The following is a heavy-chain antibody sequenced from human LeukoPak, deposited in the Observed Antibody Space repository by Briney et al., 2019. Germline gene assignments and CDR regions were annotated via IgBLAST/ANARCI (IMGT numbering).Heavy chain of an antibody. CDR1: GGSFSGYY. Sequence: SETLSLTCAVYGGSFSGYYWGWIRQPPGKGLEWIGSIYHSGSTYYNPSLKSRVTISVDTSKNQFSLKLSSVTAADTAVYYCASLPIVTGTTSSPDYWGQGTLVTVSS. D-gene: IGHD1-7*01. J-gene: IGHJ4*02. CDR2: IYHSGST. CDR3: ASLPIVTGTTSSPDY. V-gene: IGHV4-38-2*01.